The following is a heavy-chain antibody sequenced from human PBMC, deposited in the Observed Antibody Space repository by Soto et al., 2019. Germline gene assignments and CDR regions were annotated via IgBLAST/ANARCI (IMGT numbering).Heavy chain of an antibody. V-gene: IGHV3-7*03. J-gene: IGHJ4*02. CDR1: GFTFSTYW. CDR2: IKQDGSEK. D-gene: IGHD3-9*01. CDR3: ARDYRFFDHSAY. Sequence: PGGSLRLSCAASGFTFSTYWMSWVRQAPGKGLEWVANIKQDGSEKHYVDSVKGRFTISRDNAKNSLYLQMNSLRAEDTAVYYCARDYRFFDHSAYWGQGIMLTVSS.